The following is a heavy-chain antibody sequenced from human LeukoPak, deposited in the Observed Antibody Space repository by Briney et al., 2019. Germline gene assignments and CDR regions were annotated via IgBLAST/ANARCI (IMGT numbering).Heavy chain of an antibody. CDR3: ARDLYCSGGSCYSFLGDAFDI. V-gene: IGHV1-46*01. D-gene: IGHD2-15*01. CDR1: GYIFTSYY. J-gene: IGHJ3*02. Sequence: ASVKVSCKASGYIFTSYYMHWVRQAPGQGLEWMGIINPSGGSTSYAQKFQGRVTMTRDTSTSTVYMELSNLRSEDTAVYYCARDLYCSGGSCYSFLGDAFDIWGQGTMVTVSS. CDR2: INPSGGST.